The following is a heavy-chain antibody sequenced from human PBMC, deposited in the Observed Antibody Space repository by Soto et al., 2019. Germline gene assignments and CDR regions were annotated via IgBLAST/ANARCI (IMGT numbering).Heavy chain of an antibody. V-gene: IGHV1-46*01. CDR2: INPSGGST. J-gene: IGHJ5*02. D-gene: IGHD4-17*01. CDR1: GYTFTSYY. Sequence: QVQLVQSGAEVKKPGASVKVSCKASGYTFTSYYMHWERQAPGQGLEWMGIINPSGGSTSYAQKFQGRVTMTRDTSTSTVYMELSSLRSEDTAVYYCARDAPDYGDYVRGWFDPWGQGTLVTVSS. CDR3: ARDAPDYGDYVRGWFDP.